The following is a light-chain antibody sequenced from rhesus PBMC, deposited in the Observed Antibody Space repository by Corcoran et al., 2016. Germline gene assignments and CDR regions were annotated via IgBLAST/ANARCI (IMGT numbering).Light chain of an antibody. Sequence: DIQMTQSPSSLSASVGDTVTITCRASQSFSNNLAWYQQKPGKAPKLLIYSAYSLQSGVPSRFSGSKSGTDFTLTISSLQPEDIGNYYCQQCYSYFLTFGGGTRVDLK. V-gene: IGKV1-46*01. CDR3: QQCYSYFLT. CDR2: SAY. J-gene: IGKJ4*01. CDR1: QSFSNN.